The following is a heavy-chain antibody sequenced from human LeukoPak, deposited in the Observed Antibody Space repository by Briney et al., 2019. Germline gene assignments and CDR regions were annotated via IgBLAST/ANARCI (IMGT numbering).Heavy chain of an antibody. CDR3: ARSPGARGYCSSTSCYQSAFDI. D-gene: IGHD2-2*01. CDR1: GGSTSSYY. CDR2: IYYSGST. J-gene: IGHJ3*02. Sequence: SETLSLTCTVSGGSTSSYYWSWIRQPPGKVLEWIGYIYYSGSTNYNPSLKSRVTISVDTSKNQFSLKLSSVTAADTAVYYCARSPGARGYCSSTSCYQSAFDIWGQGTMVTVSS. V-gene: IGHV4-59*01.